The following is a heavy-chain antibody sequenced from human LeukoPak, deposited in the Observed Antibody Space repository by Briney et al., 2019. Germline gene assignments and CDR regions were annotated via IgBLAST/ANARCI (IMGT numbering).Heavy chain of an antibody. J-gene: IGHJ4*02. CDR3: AKDRSGGSGFADFDY. Sequence: QPGGSLRLSCAASGFTFSNYAMSWVRQAPGKGLEWVSGISGGGGTTIYTDSVKGRFTISRDTSKNTLYLQMNSLRAEDTAVYYCAKDRSGGSGFADFDYWGQGTLVTVSS. V-gene: IGHV3-23*01. CDR2: ISGGGGTT. D-gene: IGHD2-15*01. CDR1: GFTFSNYA.